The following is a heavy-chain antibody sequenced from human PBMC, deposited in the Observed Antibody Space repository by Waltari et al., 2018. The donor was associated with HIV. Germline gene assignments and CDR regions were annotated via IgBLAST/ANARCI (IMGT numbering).Heavy chain of an antibody. Sequence: QVQLVQSGSELKKPGASVRVSCKASGYRITPTAINWLRHAPGQGLEWMGWINTDTGNPTYAPGFTGRFVFSVDSTVRTAYLQISSLMVDDTAVYYCARTLVSSGLVRFDPWGQGTLDTVSS. CDR3: ARTLVSSGLVRFDP. CDR1: GYRITPTA. J-gene: IGHJ5*02. V-gene: IGHV7-4-1*02. D-gene: IGHD6-6*01. CDR2: INTDTGNP.